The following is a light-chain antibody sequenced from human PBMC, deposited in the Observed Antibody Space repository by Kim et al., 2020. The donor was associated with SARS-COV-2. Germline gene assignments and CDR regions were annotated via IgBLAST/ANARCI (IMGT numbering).Light chain of an antibody. V-gene: IGKV1-17*01. CDR2: GAS. CDR3: LQHNTYPIT. J-gene: IGKJ5*01. Sequence: ASVGDRVTIPSRASQDIRNDLGWYQQNPGRAPKRLTYGASSLQSGVPSRFSGSGSGTEFTLTISSLQPEDFVTYFCLQHNTYPITFGQGTRLEIK. CDR1: QDIRND.